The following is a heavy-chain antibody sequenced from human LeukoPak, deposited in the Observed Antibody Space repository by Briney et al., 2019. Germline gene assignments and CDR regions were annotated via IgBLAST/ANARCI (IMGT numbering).Heavy chain of an antibody. CDR3: ARLSTDNVVLPGAMAYYFDC. Sequence: SETLSLTCTVSAGAITSQYWSWIRQSPGKGLEFIGYINYSGSTSYNPSLKSRVAISVDTSKNQFSLKLSSVTAADTAMYFCARLSTDNVVLPGAMAYYFDCRGQGTLVTVS. CDR1: AGAITSQY. J-gene: IGHJ4*02. V-gene: IGHV4-59*08. D-gene: IGHD2-2*01. CDR2: INYSGST.